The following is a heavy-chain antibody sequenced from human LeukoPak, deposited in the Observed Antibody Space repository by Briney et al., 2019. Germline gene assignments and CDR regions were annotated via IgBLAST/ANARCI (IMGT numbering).Heavy chain of an antibody. CDR1: GFTFNSYE. J-gene: IGHJ2*01. D-gene: IGHD6-19*01. Sequence: VGSLRLSCAASGFTFNSYEMNWVRQAPGKGLEWVSYISSSGSTKYYADSVKGRFTISRDNAKNSLYLQMNSLRAEDTAVYYCARNRASSGWYVFDLWGRGTLVTVSS. CDR3: ARNRASSGWYVFDL. CDR2: ISSSGSTK. V-gene: IGHV3-48*03.